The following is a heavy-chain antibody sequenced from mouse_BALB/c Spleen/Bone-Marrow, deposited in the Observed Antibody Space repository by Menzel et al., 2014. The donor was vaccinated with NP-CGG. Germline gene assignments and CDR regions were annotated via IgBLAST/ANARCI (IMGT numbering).Heavy chain of an antibody. CDR2: INPSTGYT. CDR3: ASNWDVD. J-gene: IGHJ2*01. CDR1: GYTFTSYW. V-gene: IGHV1-7*01. Sequence: QVQLQQSGAELAKPGASVKMSCEASGYTFTSYWMHWVKQRPGQGLEWIGYINPSTGYTECNQKFEDKATLTADKSSSTAYMQLSSLTSEDSAVYYRASNWDVDWGQGTTLTVSS. D-gene: IGHD4-1*01.